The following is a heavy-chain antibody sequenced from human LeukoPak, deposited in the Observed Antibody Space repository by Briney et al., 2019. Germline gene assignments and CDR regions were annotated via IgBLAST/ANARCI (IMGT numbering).Heavy chain of an antibody. Sequence: LSGGSLRLSCATSGFTFTTYAMQWVRQAPGKGLEWVAVISSDGNKKNHADSVKGRLTISKDSSKDTLYLQMNTLRAEDTALYYCARDVGRDTITTEIEYWGQGTLVTVSS. CDR1: GFTFTTYA. V-gene: IGHV3-30-3*01. CDR2: ISSDGNKK. J-gene: IGHJ4*02. D-gene: IGHD4-11*01. CDR3: ARDVGRDTITTEIEY.